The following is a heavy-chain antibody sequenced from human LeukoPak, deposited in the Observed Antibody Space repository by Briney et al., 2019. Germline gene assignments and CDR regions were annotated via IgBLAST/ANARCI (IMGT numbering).Heavy chain of an antibody. CDR3: ARHAGGVIVGATGSYYYYYYMDV. Sequence: PSETLSLTCAVYSGSFSGYYWSWIRQPPGKGLEWIGEINHSGSTNYNPSLKSRVTISVDTSKNQFSLKLSSVTAADTAVYYCARHAGGVIVGATGSYYYYYYMDVWGKGTTVTVSS. J-gene: IGHJ6*03. CDR1: SGSFSGYY. V-gene: IGHV4-34*01. D-gene: IGHD1-26*01. CDR2: INHSGST.